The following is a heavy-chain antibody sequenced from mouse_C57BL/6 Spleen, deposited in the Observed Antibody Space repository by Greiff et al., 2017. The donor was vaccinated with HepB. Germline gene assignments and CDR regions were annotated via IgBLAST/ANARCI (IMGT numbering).Heavy chain of an antibody. CDR1: GYAFSSYW. Sequence: VQLQQSGPELVKPGASVKISCKASGYAFSSYWMNWVKQRPGQGLEWIGRIYPGDGDTNYNGKFKGKATLTADKSSSTAYMQLSSLTSEDSAVYFCAKYSMVAASYLDYWGQGTSVTVSS. CDR2: IYPGDGDT. D-gene: IGHD2-10*02. V-gene: IGHV1-82*01. J-gene: IGHJ4*01. CDR3: AKYSMVAASYLDY.